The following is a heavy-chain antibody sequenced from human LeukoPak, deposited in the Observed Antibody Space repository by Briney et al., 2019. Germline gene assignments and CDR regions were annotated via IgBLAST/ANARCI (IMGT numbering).Heavy chain of an antibody. CDR3: YGANAEH. J-gene: IGHJ1*01. D-gene: IGHD4-23*01. CDR2: TNTDGSST. CDR1: GFTFSSYW. Sequence: GGSLRLSCADSGFTFSSYWMHWVRQAPGKGLVWVSGTNTDGSSTMYADSVKGRFTIARDNAKNTLYLQMNSLRAEDTAVYYCYGANAEHWGQGTLVTVSS. V-gene: IGHV3-74*03.